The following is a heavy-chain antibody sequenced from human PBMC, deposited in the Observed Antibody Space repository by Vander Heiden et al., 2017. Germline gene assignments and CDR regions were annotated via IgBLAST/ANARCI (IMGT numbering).Heavy chain of an antibody. CDR3: ARATDYEGYYYYYGMDV. D-gene: IGHD3-22*01. V-gene: IGHV3-33*01. Sequence: QVQLVESGGGVVQPGRSLRLSCPAPGFTFRSYGMNWVRRAPGKGLEWVAVIWYDGSNKYYADSVKCRVTISRDNSKNTLYLQMNSLRAEDTAVYYCARATDYEGYYYYYGMDVWGQGTTVTVSS. J-gene: IGHJ6*02. CDR1: GFTFRSYG. CDR2: IWYDGSNK.